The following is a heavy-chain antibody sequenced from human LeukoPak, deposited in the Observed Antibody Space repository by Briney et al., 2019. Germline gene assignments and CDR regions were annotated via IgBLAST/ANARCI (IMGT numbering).Heavy chain of an antibody. CDR3: ARHYRCSGGTCYGDY. CDR1: GYTFTSYW. Sequence: GESLKISCKGSGYTFTSYWIGWVRPMPGKGLEWMGIIYPGDSDTRYSPSFQGPVTISADKSITTAYLQWSSLKASDTAMYYCARHYRCSGGTCYGDYWGQGTLVTVSS. CDR2: IYPGDSDT. D-gene: IGHD2-15*01. J-gene: IGHJ4*02. V-gene: IGHV5-51*01.